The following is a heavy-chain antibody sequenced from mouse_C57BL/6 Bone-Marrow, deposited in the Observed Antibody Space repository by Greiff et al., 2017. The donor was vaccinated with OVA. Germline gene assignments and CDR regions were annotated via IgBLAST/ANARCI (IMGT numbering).Heavy chain of an antibody. D-gene: IGHD2-2*01. CDR3: TRGGYLPWFAY. Sequence: QVQLKESGAELVRPGASVTLSCKASGYTFTDYEMHWVKQTPVHGLAWIGAIDPETGGTAYNQKFKGKAILTADKSSSTAYMELRSLTSEDSAVYYCTRGGYLPWFAYWGQGTLVTVSA. V-gene: IGHV1-15*01. CDR1: GYTFTDYE. CDR2: IDPETGGT. J-gene: IGHJ3*01.